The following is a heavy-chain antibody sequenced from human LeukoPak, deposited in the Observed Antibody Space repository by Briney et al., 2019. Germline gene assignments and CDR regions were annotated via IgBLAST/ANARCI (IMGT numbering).Heavy chain of an antibody. CDR2: ISGSGGST. V-gene: IGHV3-23*01. CDR1: GFTFSSYA. Sequence: GGSLRLSCAASGFTFSSYAMSWVRQAPGKGLEWVSAISGSGGSTYYADSVKGRFTISRDNSKNMVYLQMNSLRPEDTAVYYCARDRGSSPVDYWGQGTLVTVSS. CDR3: ARDRGSSPVDY. J-gene: IGHJ4*02. D-gene: IGHD6-13*01.